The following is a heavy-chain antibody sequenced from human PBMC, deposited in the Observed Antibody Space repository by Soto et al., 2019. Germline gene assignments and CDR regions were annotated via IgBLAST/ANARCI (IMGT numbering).Heavy chain of an antibody. CDR3: AMGGDYYDSSGYPQGFDY. V-gene: IGHV4-31*03. CDR1: GGSISSGGYY. Sequence: QVQLQESGPGLVKPSQTLSLTCTVSGGSISSGGYYWSWIRQHPGKGLEWIGYIYYSGRTYYNPSLKSRVTISVDTSKNQFSLKLSSVTAADTAVYYCAMGGDYYDSSGYPQGFDYWGQGTLVTVSS. CDR2: IYYSGRT. J-gene: IGHJ4*02. D-gene: IGHD3-22*01.